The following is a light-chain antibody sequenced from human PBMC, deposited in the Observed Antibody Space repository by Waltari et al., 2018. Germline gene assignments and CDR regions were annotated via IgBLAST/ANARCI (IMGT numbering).Light chain of an antibody. J-gene: IGKJ2*01. CDR1: QSVANF. Sequence: EIVLTQSPVTLSLSPGQRATPSCRAMQSVANFLGWYHQTPGQAPRLLIYDATKRAPGIPARFSGGGSATDFTLTISSLAPEDVGLYYCHQGSTWPRTFGQGTKLEI. CDR2: DAT. CDR3: HQGSTWPRT. V-gene: IGKV3-11*01.